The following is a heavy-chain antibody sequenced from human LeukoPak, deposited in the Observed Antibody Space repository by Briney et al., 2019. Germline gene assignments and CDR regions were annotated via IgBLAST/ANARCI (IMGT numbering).Heavy chain of an antibody. J-gene: IGHJ4*02. CDR3: VRDLVDPADY. CDR2: INNDGSYT. D-gene: IGHD2-8*02. CDR1: GFPFNNYW. V-gene: IGHV3-74*01. Sequence: GGSLRLSCAASGFPFNNYWMHWVRQAPGKGLVWVSRINNDGSYTNYADSVKGRFTISRDNAKNTVDLQMNSLRAEDTAVFYCVRDLVDPADYWGQGTLVTVSS.